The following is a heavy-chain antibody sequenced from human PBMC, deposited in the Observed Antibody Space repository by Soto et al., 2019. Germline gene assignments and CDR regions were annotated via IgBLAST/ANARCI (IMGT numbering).Heavy chain of an antibody. CDR2: INTDGSRT. CDR1: GFTFSNYW. J-gene: IGHJ4*02. CDR3: AKDYYGSGSYYPFDY. D-gene: IGHD3-10*01. V-gene: IGHV3-74*01. Sequence: PGGSLRLSCAASGFTFSNYWMHWVRQAPGKGLVWVSSINTDGSRTSYADSVKGRFTISRDNSKNTLYLQMNSLRAEDTAVYYCAKDYYGSGSYYPFDYWGQGTLVTVSS.